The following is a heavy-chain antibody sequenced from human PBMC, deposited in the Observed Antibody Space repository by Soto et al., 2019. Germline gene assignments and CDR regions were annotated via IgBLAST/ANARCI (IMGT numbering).Heavy chain of an antibody. CDR2: ISAYNGNT. CDR1: GYTFTSYG. D-gene: IGHD6-13*01. J-gene: IGHJ6*02. Sequence: VKVSCKASGYTFTSYGISWVRQAPGQGLEWMGWISAYNGNTNYAQKLQGRVTMTTDTSTSTAYMELRSLRSDDTVVYYCARGGVAAAGTLNLYYYYYYGMDVWGQGTTVTVSS. V-gene: IGHV1-18*01. CDR3: ARGGVAAAGTLNLYYYYYYGMDV.